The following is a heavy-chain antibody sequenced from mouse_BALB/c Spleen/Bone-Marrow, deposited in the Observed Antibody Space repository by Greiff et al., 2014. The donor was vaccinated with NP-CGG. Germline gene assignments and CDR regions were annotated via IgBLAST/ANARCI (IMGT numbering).Heavy chain of an antibody. D-gene: IGHD1-1*01. V-gene: IGHV14-3*02. CDR3: ASYYYGSSSFAY. Sequence: EVQEVETGAELVKPGASVKLSCTASGFNIKDTYMHWVKQRPEQGLEWIGRIDPANGNTKYDPKFQGKATITADTSSNTAYLQLSSLTSEDTAVYYCASYYYGSSSFAYWGQGTLVTVSA. J-gene: IGHJ3*01. CDR1: GFNIKDTY. CDR2: IDPANGNT.